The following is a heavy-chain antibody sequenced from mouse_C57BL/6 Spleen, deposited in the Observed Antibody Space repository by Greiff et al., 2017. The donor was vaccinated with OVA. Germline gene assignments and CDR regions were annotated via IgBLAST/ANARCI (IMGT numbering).Heavy chain of an antibody. CDR3: ARILGVAY. V-gene: IGHV3-6*01. J-gene: IGHJ3*01. CDR1: GYSITSGYY. Sequence: ESGPGLVKPSQSLSLTCSVTGYSITSGYYWNWIRQFPGNKLEWMGYISYDGSNNYNPSLKNRISITRDTSKNQFFLKLNSVTTEDTATYYCARILGVAYWGQGTLVTVSA. CDR2: ISYDGSN. D-gene: IGHD4-1*01.